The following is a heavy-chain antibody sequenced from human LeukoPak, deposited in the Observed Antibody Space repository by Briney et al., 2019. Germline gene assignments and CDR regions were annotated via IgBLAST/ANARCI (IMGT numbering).Heavy chain of an antibody. Sequence: SVKVSCKASGGTLSSYAISWVRPAPGQGLEWMGRIIPILGIANYAQKFQGRVTITADKSTSTAYMELSSLRSEDTAVYYCASKGTAAAAGIDAFDIWGQGTMVTVSS. CDR1: GGTLSSYA. CDR2: IIPILGIA. D-gene: IGHD6-13*01. CDR3: ASKGTAAAAGIDAFDI. J-gene: IGHJ3*02. V-gene: IGHV1-69*04.